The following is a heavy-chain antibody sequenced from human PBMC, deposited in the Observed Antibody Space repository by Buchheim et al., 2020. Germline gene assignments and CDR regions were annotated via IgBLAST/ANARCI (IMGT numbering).Heavy chain of an antibody. J-gene: IGHJ5*02. CDR3: ARHLRGYMIVVVTTENWFDP. D-gene: IGHD3-22*01. Sequence: EVQLVQSGAEVKKPGESLRISCKGSGYSFTSYWISWVRQMPGKGLEWMGRIDPSDSYTNYSPSFQGHVTISADKSISTAYSQWSSLKASDTAMYYCARHLRGYMIVVVTTENWFDPWGQGTL. CDR1: GYSFTSYW. V-gene: IGHV5-10-1*01. CDR2: IDPSDSYT.